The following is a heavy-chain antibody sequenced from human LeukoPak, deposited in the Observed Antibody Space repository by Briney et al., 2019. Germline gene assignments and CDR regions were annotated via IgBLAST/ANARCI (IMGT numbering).Heavy chain of an antibody. CDR3: ARDYQDSSGYYYFDY. Sequence: GGSLRLSCVASGFTFSSHGMNWVRQAPGKGLEWVSGISGSGGRTYYADSVKGRFTISRDNAKNSLYLQMNSLRAEDTAVYYCARDYQDSSGYYYFDYSGQGTLVTVSS. V-gene: IGHV3-23*01. J-gene: IGHJ4*02. CDR1: GFTFSSHG. D-gene: IGHD3-22*01. CDR2: ISGSGGRT.